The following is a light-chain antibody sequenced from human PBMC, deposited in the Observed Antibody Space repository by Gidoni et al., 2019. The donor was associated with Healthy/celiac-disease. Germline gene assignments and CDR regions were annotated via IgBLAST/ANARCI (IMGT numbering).Light chain of an antibody. V-gene: IGKV3-15*01. CDR1: QSVSSN. CDR2: GAS. J-gene: IGKJ4*01. Sequence: EIVMTQYPATLSVSPGERATLSCRASQSVSSNLAWYQQKPGKAPRLLIYGASTRATGIPARFSGSGSGTEFTLTISSLQSEDFAVYYCQQYNNWPPLTFGGXTKVEIK. CDR3: QQYNNWPPLT.